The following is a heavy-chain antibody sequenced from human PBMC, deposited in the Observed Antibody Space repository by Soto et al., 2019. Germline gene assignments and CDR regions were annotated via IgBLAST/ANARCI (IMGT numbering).Heavy chain of an antibody. V-gene: IGHV1-8*01. CDR3: AAGMYYDVLTGYYKAWFDH. CDR1: GYTFTSYD. J-gene: IGHJ5*02. Sequence: QVQLVQSGAEVKKPGASVKVSCKASGYTFTSYDINWVRQATGQGLEWMGWMNPNSGNTGYAQKFQGRVTMTRNTSRSTAYMELSSVRSEDAAVYYCAAGMYYDVLTGYYKAWFDHWGQGTLVTVSS. D-gene: IGHD3-9*01. CDR2: MNPNSGNT.